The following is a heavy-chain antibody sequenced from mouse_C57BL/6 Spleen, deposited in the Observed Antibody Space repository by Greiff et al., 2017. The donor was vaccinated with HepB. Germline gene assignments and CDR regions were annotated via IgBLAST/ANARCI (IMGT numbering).Heavy chain of an antibody. CDR1: GFTFSDYG. V-gene: IGHV5-17*01. CDR3: ARGHYYYAMDY. CDR2: ISSGSSTI. Sequence: EVQVVESGGGLVKPGGSLKLSCAASGFTFSDYGMHWVRQAPEKGLEWVAYISSGSSTIYYADTVKGRFTISRDNAKNTLFLQMTSLRSEDTAMYYCARGHYYYAMDYWGQGTSVTVSS. J-gene: IGHJ4*01.